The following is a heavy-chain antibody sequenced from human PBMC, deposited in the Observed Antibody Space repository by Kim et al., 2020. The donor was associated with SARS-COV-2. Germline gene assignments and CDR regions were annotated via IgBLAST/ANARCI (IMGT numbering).Heavy chain of an antibody. D-gene: IGHD3-10*01. J-gene: IGHJ6*02. CDR3: ARDHQSINMVRGVIIKAGMDV. V-gene: IGHV3-33*01. CDR2: IWYDGSNK. CDR1: GFTFSSYG. Sequence: GGSLRLSCAASGFTFSSYGMHWVRQAPGKGLEWVAVIWYDGSNKYYADSVKGRFTISRDNSKNTLYLQMNSLRAEDTAVYYCARDHQSINMVRGVIIKAGMDVWGQGTTVTVSS.